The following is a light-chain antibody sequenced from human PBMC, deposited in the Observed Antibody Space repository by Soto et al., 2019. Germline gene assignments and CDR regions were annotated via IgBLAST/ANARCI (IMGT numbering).Light chain of an antibody. Sequence: EILLTQSPGALAVSPGEVATLSCRASQSVRDNLAWYQQKPGQAPRLLIYRASIRATGVPARFSGSGSGTEFTLTISGLQSEDVSIYFCPLSTFLPHPLGQGAKV. CDR3: PLSTFLPHP. CDR1: QSVRDN. J-gene: IGKJ2*01. CDR2: RAS. V-gene: IGKV3-15*01.